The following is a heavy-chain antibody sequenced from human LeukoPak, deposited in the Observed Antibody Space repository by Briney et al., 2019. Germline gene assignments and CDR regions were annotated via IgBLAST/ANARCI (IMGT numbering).Heavy chain of an antibody. CDR2: ISYDGSNK. D-gene: IGHD1-26*01. V-gene: IGHV3-30*18. Sequence: GRSLRLSCAASRFTFSSYGMHWVRQAPGKGLEWVALISYDGSNKYCADSVRGRFTISRDNSKNALYLQMNSLRADDTTVYYCAKDRWELLWRGEVDHWGQGTLVTVSS. CDR3: AKDRWELLWRGEVDH. CDR1: RFTFSSYG. J-gene: IGHJ4*02.